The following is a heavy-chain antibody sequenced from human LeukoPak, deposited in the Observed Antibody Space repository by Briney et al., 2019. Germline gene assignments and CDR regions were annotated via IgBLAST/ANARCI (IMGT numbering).Heavy chain of an antibody. CDR1: MYTFTGYN. J-gene: IGHJ5*02. Sequence: ASVKVSRAASMYTFTGYNMHSGRQAPRQRVGWMGWINPNSGGTNYAQKFQGRVTMTRDTSISTAYMELSRLRSDDTAVYYCARDREDYDYVWGTLPSGWFDPWGQGTLVTVSS. D-gene: IGHD3-16*01. V-gene: IGHV1-2*02. CDR3: ARDREDYDYVWGTLPSGWFDP. CDR2: INPNSGGT.